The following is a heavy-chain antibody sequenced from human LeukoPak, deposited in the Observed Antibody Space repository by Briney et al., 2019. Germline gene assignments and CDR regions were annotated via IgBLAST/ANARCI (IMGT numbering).Heavy chain of an antibody. CDR3: AREYSQSYTPLSP. V-gene: IGHV1-2*02. J-gene: IGHJ5*02. D-gene: IGHD3-10*01. Sequence: GASVKVSCKTSGHTFTAYYIHWVRQAPGQGLEWMGWINPNSGGTNYAQKFQGRVTMTRDTSISTAYMELNRLTSDDTAVYFCAREYSQSYTPLSPWGQGTLVTVSS. CDR1: GHTFTAYY. CDR2: INPNSGGT.